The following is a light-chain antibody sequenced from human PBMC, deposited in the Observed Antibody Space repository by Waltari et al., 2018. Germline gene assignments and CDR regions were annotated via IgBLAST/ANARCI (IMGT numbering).Light chain of an antibody. CDR3: QSYDTSLGVV. Sequence: QSVLTQPPSVSGAPGQRVTISCTGSWSNIGAGYDVHGYQQLPGKPPTSLVYVVNTRPPGVPDRFFGSKSGTSASLAIPGLQPEDEADYYCQSYDTSLGVVFGGGTKLTVL. CDR1: WSNIGAGYD. V-gene: IGLV1-40*01. J-gene: IGLJ2*01. CDR2: VVN.